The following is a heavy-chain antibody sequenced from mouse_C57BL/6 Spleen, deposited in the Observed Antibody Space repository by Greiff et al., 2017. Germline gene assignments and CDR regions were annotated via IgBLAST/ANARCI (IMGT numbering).Heavy chain of an antibody. D-gene: IGHD4-1*01. CDR2: ISSGSSTI. CDR3: ARPGWDEDYYAMDY. J-gene: IGHJ4*01. Sequence: DVQLVESGGGLVKPGGSLKLSCAASGFTFSDYGMHWVRQAPEKGLEWVAYISSGSSTIYYADTVKGRFTISRDNAKNTLFLQMTSLRSEDTAMYYCARPGWDEDYYAMDYWGQGTSVTVSS. V-gene: IGHV5-17*01. CDR1: GFTFSDYG.